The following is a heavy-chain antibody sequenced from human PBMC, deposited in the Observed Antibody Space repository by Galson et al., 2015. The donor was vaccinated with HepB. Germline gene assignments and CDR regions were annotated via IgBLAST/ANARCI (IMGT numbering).Heavy chain of an antibody. CDR1: GFTFSSYA. D-gene: IGHD3-3*01. Sequence: SLRLSCAASGFTFSSYAMSWVRQAPGKGLEWVSAISGSGGSTYYADSVKGRFTISRDNSKNTLYLRMNSLRAEDTAVYYCAKEEEGRGYYDFWSGYYRSGFDYWGQGTLVTVSS. J-gene: IGHJ4*02. V-gene: IGHV3-23*01. CDR2: ISGSGGST. CDR3: AKEEEGRGYYDFWSGYYRSGFDY.